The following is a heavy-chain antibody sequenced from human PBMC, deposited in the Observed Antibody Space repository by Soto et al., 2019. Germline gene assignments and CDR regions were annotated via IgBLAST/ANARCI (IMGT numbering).Heavy chain of an antibody. D-gene: IGHD3-3*01. CDR1: GFTFSSYA. V-gene: IGHV3-23*01. Sequence: GGSLRLSCAASGFTFSSYAMSWVRQAPGKGLEWVSAISGSGGSTYYADSVKGRFTISRDNSKNTLYLQMNSLRAEDTAVYYCAKDVYVFWGGYQLNVFDIWGQGTMVTVSS. J-gene: IGHJ3*02. CDR2: ISGSGGST. CDR3: AKDVYVFWGGYQLNVFDI.